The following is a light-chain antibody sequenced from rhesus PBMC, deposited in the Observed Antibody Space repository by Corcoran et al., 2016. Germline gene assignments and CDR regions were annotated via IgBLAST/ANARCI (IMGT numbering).Light chain of an antibody. CDR3: QQYNNWNS. J-gene: IGKJ2*01. CDR1: QSVSSY. CDR2: GSS. Sequence: EIVMTQSPATLSLSPGERATLSCRASQSVSSYVAWYQQKPEQAPRLILDGSSSRATGIPDRFSGSGSGTDVTIIISSLEPEDVGVYSCQQYNNWNSFGQGTKVEIK. V-gene: IGKV3S9*01.